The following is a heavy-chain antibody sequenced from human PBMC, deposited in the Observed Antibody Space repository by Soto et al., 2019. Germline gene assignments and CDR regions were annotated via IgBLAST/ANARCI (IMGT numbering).Heavy chain of an antibody. D-gene: IGHD3-22*01. CDR3: ARVVGDSSGYFYYYYGMDV. V-gene: IGHV1-69*13. J-gene: IGHJ6*02. CDR1: GGTFSSYA. CDR2: IIPIFGTA. Sequence: SVKVSCKASGGTFSSYAISWVRQAPGQGLEWMGGIIPIFGTANYAQKFQGRVTITADESTSTAYMELSSLRSEDTAVYYCARVVGDSSGYFYYYYGMDVWGQGTTVTVSS.